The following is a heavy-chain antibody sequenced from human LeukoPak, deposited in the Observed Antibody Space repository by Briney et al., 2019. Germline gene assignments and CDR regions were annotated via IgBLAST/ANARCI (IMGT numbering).Heavy chain of an antibody. Sequence: SETLSLTCAIYGGSFSDYYWSWTRQPPGKGLEWIGEIHPSGSTYYNPSLKSRVTISVDTSKNQFSLRLSSVTAADTAVYYCARGESHQDYWGQGTLVTVSS. D-gene: IGHD2-2*01. CDR3: ARGESHQDY. CDR1: GGSFSDYY. V-gene: IGHV4-34*01. J-gene: IGHJ4*02. CDR2: IHPSGST.